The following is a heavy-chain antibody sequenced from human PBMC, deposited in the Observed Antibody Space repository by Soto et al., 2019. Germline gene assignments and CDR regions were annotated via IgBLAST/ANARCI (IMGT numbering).Heavy chain of an antibody. J-gene: IGHJ5*02. CDR2: IATYNSNK. CDR3: ARVLRGVVNWFDP. CDR1: GDTFTNFG. D-gene: IGHD3-10*01. V-gene: IGHV1-18*01. Sequence: ASVKVSCKTSGDTFTNFGLSWVRQAPGQGLEWMGWIATYNSNKNYAQKFQGRLTLTTDTSTSTGYMELKSLEYDDTAVYYCARVLRGVVNWFDPWGQGTLVTVYS.